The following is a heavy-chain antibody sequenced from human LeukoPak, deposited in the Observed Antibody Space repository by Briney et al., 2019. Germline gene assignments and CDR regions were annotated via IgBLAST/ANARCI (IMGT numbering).Heavy chain of an antibody. V-gene: IGHV4-59*01. J-gene: IGHJ4*02. CDR1: GGSISSYY. CDR3: ARGDMTNGVYFDY. CDR2: IYYSGST. Sequence: SETLSLTCTVSGGSISSYYWSWIRHPPGKGLEWIGYIYYSGSTNYNPSLKSRVTISFDTSKNHFPLKLSSVPAADTAVYYCARGDMTNGVYFDYWGQGTLVTVSS. D-gene: IGHD2-15*01.